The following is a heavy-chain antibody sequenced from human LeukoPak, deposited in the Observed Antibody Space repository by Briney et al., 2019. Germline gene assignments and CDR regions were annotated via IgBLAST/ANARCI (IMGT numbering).Heavy chain of an antibody. V-gene: IGHV1-2*02. J-gene: IGHJ4*02. CDR1: GYTFTGYY. D-gene: IGHD1-26*01. CDR2: INPNSGGT. Sequence: ASVKVSCKASGYTFTGYYMHWVRQAPGQGLEWMGWINPNSGGTNYAQKFQGRVTMTRDTSISTAYMELSRLRSDDTAVYYCARKAGLVATREYFDYWGQGTLVTVSS. CDR3: ARKAGLVATREYFDY.